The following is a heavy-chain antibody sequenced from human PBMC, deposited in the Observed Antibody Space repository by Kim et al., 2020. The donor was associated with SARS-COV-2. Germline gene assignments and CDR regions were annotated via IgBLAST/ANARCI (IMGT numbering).Heavy chain of an antibody. J-gene: IGHJ4*02. CDR2: ISSSGSTI. CDR3: ARVYHRHYYDSRSFDY. Sequence: GGSLRLSCAASGFTFSSYEMNWVRQAPGKGLEWVSYISSSGSTIYYADSVKGRFTISRDNAKISLYLQMNSLRAEDTAVYYCARVYHRHYYDSRSFDYWGQGTLVTVSS. V-gene: IGHV3-48*03. CDR1: GFTFSSYE. D-gene: IGHD3-22*01.